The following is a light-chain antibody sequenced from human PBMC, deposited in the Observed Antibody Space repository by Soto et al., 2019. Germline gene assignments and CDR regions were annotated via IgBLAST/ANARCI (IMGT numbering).Light chain of an antibody. CDR1: QSLRSN. Sequence: EIVMTQSPVTLSVSPGETVTLSCRASQSLRSNLAWYQKKPGQTPRLLIYSASIRAAATPARFSGSGAGTNFSLTISSLQSDDFAVYYCQQHDKLPPAFGQGTKVDLK. CDR2: SAS. CDR3: QQHDKLPPA. J-gene: IGKJ1*01. V-gene: IGKV3-15*01.